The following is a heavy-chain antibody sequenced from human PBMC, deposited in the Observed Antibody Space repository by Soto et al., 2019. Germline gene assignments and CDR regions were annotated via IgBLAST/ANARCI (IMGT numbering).Heavy chain of an antibody. D-gene: IGHD6-13*01. Sequence: QVQLVQSGAEVKKPGSSVKVSCKASGGTFRSYAISWVRQAPGQGLEWMGGIIPIFGTATYAQKSQGRVTITADESTSTADMELSSLRSEDTAVYYCARVKERSSSSGGLYYFDYWGQGTLVTVSS. CDR1: GGTFRSYA. CDR2: IIPIFGTA. CDR3: ARVKERSSSSGGLYYFDY. V-gene: IGHV1-69*01. J-gene: IGHJ4*02.